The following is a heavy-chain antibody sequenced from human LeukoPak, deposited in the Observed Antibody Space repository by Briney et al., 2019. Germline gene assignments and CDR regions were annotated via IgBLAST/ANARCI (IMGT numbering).Heavy chain of an antibody. J-gene: IGHJ3*02. D-gene: IGHD6-19*01. CDR3: ARVRGWYNAFDI. Sequence: GGSLRLSCAASGFTFSSYWMHWVRQAPGKGLVWVSRINSDGSSTSYADSVKGRFTISRDNAKNTLYLQMNSLRAEDTAVYYCARVRGWYNAFDIWGQGTMVTVSS. CDR2: INSDGSST. V-gene: IGHV3-74*01. CDR1: GFTFSSYW.